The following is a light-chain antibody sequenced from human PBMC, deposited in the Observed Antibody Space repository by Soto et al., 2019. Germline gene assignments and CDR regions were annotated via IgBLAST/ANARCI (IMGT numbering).Light chain of an antibody. CDR1: QNVSRY. J-gene: IGKJ3*01. V-gene: IGKV3-11*01. Sequence: ETVLTQSPATLSLSPGERATLSCRASQNVSRYLVWYQQKRGQAPRLLIYDAYNRPIGIPARFSGSGSGTDFTLTITSLEPEDFAVYYCQHRSNWPLTFGPGTKVDIK. CDR3: QHRSNWPLT. CDR2: DAY.